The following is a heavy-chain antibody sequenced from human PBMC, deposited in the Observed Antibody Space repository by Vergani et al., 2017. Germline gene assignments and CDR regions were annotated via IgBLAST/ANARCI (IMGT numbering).Heavy chain of an antibody. D-gene: IGHD6-19*01. CDR2: IYYSGST. Sequence: QVQLQESGPGLVKPSETLSLTCTVSGGSVSSGSYYWSWIRQPPGKGLEWIGYIYYSGSTNYNPSLKSRVTISVDTSKNQFSLKLSSVTAADTAVYYCARDPAVAVFGDNWFDPWGQGTLVTVSS. CDR1: GGSVSSGSYY. V-gene: IGHV4-61*01. J-gene: IGHJ5*02. CDR3: ARDPAVAVFGDNWFDP.